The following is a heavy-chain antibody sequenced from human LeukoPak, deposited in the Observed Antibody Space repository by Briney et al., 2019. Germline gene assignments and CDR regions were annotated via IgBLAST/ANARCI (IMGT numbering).Heavy chain of an antibody. CDR1: GGSISSSSYY. CDR2: IYYSGST. J-gene: IGHJ5*02. D-gene: IGHD3-9*01. CDR3: ARRGRGDEGRYFDWSYTQGWFDP. V-gene: IGHV4-39*07. Sequence: SETLSLTCTVSGGSISSSSYYWGWIRQPPGKGLEWIGSIYYSGSTYYNPSLKSRVTVSVDTSKNQFSLKLNSVTAADTAVYYCARRGRGDEGRYFDWSYTQGWFDPWGQGTLVTVSS.